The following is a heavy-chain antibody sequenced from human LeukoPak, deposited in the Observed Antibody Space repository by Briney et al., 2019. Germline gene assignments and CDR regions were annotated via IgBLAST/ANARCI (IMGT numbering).Heavy chain of an antibody. CDR2: IIPIFGTA. CDR1: GGTFSSYA. J-gene: IGHJ3*02. CDR3: ARGKNDFWSGYYYDAFDI. D-gene: IGHD3-3*01. Sequence: SVKVSCKASGGTFSSYAISWVRQAPGQGLEWMGGIIPIFGTANYAQKFQGRVTITADESTSTAYMELSSLRSEDTAVHYCARGKNDFWSGYYYDAFDIWGQGTMVTVSS. V-gene: IGHV1-69*13.